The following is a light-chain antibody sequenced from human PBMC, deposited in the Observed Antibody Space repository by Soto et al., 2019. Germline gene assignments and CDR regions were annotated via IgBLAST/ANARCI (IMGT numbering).Light chain of an antibody. V-gene: IGKV3-20*01. CDR3: QQYGSSSWT. CDR2: DAA. CDR1: QSVSSSY. J-gene: IGKJ1*01. Sequence: EIVLTQSPGTLSLSPGERATLSCRASQSVSSSYLAWYQQKPGQAPRLLIYDAASRATGIPDRFSGSESGTDFTLTISRLEPEDFAVYYCQQYGSSSWTFGQGTKVEIK.